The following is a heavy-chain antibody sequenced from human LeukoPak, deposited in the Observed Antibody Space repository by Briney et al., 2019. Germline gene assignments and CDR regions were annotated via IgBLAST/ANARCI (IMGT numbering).Heavy chain of an antibody. CDR3: ARGGQGDGYSADEAFDF. V-gene: IGHV6-1*01. CDR2: TYYRSKWYN. CDR1: GDSVSSNSTA. J-gene: IGHJ3*01. D-gene: IGHD5-24*01. Sequence: PQTLSLTCAISGDSVSSNSTACNWIRQSPSRGLEWLGRTYYRSKWYNDYAVSVKSRITINPDTSKNQFSLQLNSVTPEDTAVYYCARGGQGDGYSADEAFDFWGQGTMVTVSS.